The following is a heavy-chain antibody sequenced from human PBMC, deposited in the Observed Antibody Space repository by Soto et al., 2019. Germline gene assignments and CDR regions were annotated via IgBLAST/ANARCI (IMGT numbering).Heavy chain of an antibody. Sequence: QVPLVQSGADVKTPGASVRVSCKASGYTFTGYYVHWVREAPGQGLEWMGWINPETGGTSYAQKFQGRVTSSRDTSVNTAYLELSRLRFADAAVYFCARERYQVISDGMDVWGQGTTVTVSS. V-gene: IGHV1-2*02. CDR2: INPETGGT. CDR1: GYTFTGYY. CDR3: ARERYQVISDGMDV. D-gene: IGHD2-2*01. J-gene: IGHJ6*02.